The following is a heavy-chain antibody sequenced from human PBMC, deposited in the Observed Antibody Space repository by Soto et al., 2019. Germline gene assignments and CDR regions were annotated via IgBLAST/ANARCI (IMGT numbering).Heavy chain of an antibody. D-gene: IGHD3-9*01. CDR2: IIPIFGTA. Sequence: SVKVSCKASGGTFSSYAISWVRQAPGQGLEWMGGIIPIFGTANYAQKFQGRVTITADETTSTAYMELSSLRSEDTAVYYCARDATWPDYDILTGRRGYWFDPWGQGTLVTVSS. CDR3: ARDATWPDYDILTGRRGYWFDP. CDR1: GGTFSSYA. V-gene: IGHV1-69*13. J-gene: IGHJ5*02.